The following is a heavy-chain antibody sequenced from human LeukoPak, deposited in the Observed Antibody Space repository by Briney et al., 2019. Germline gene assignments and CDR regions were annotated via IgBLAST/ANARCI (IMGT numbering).Heavy chain of an antibody. CDR1: GGSISSYY. CDR3: ARVGGYHRPVDY. Sequence: PSETLSLTCTVSGGSISSYYWGWIRQPPGKGLEWIGSIYYSGSTYYNPSLKSRVTISVDTSKNQFSLKLSSVTAADTAVYYCARVGGYHRPVDYWGQGTLVTVSS. CDR2: IYYSGST. V-gene: IGHV4-39*07. D-gene: IGHD6-25*01. J-gene: IGHJ4*02.